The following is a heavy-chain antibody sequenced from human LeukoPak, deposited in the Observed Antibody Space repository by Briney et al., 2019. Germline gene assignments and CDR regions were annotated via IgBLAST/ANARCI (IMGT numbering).Heavy chain of an antibody. Sequence: GGSLRLSCAASGITFSRYSMNWVRQAPGKGLEWVSFISSSGTTIYYPDSVKGRFTISRDNAKNSLYLQMNRLRAEDKAVYYCARDQPCEVVFDDWGQGNMVTVS. V-gene: IGHV3-21*06. CDR3: ARDQPCEVVFDD. CDR1: GITFSRYS. CDR2: ISSSGTTI. J-gene: IGHJ4*02.